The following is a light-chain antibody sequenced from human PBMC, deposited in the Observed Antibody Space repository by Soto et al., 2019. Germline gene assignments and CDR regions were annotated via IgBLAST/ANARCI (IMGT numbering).Light chain of an antibody. CDR1: QSVSSY. Sequence: EIVLTQSPATLSLSPGERATLSCRASQSVSSYLAWYQQKPGQAPRLLIYDASNRATGIPARFSGSGSGTDFAITISSLEPEDFVVYYCQRRSSGWLTFGGGTKVEIK. CDR3: QRRSSGWLT. V-gene: IGKV3-11*01. J-gene: IGKJ4*01. CDR2: DAS.